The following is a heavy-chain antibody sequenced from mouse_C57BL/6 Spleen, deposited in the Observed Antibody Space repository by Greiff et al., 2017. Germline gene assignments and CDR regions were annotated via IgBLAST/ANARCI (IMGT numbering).Heavy chain of an antibody. CDR3: ARWDSVCYCSSIYAMTY. Sequence: QVQLQQPGAELVKPGASVKMSCKASGYTFTSYWITWVKQRPGQGLEWIGDIYPGSGSTNYNAKFKSKATLTVDTSSSTAYMQLSSLTSEDSAFYYCARWDSVCYCSSIYAMTYWGQGTSVTVSS. D-gene: IGHD1-1*01. CDR1: GYTFTSYW. V-gene: IGHV1-55*01. CDR2: IYPGSGST. J-gene: IGHJ4*01.